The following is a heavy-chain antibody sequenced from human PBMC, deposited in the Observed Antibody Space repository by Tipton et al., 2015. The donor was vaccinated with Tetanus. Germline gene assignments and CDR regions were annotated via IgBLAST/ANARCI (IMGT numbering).Heavy chain of an antibody. CDR1: GGSISSSSYY. V-gene: IGHV4-39*01. D-gene: IGHD1-26*01. CDR2: IYYSGST. J-gene: IGHJ4*02. CDR3: ARHSAESGSYSYYFDY. Sequence: TLSLTCTVSGGSISSSSYYWGWIRQPPGKGLEWIGSIYYSGSTYYNPSLKSRVTISVDTSKNQFSLKLSSVTAADTAAYYCARHSAESGSYSYYFDYWGQGTLVTVSS.